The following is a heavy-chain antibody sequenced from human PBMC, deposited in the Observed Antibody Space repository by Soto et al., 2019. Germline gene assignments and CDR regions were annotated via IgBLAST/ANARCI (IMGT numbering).Heavy chain of an antibody. CDR3: ATPFCGEESFLTYYLDH. J-gene: IGHJ4*02. CDR2: IIPMSSVV. Sequence: QVQVVQSGAEVKKPGSSVKVSCKASGGTFSDSGVGFGWVRLAPRQGFQLIGGIIPMSSVVNHGQGFQGRVTITAGASTGTDDVELSSLRSEHTASYYCATPFCGEESFLTYYLDHWGQGTLGTLT. CDR1: GGTFSDSGVG. V-gene: IGHV1-69*12. D-gene: IGHD2-21*01.